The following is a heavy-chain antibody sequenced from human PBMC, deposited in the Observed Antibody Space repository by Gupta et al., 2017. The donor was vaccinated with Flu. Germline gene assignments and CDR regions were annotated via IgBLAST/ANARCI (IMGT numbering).Heavy chain of an antibody. CDR3: VRDRRPIVGPSPD. Sequence: SSNWRHWVRQAPGKGLVWVSHGSSDGSSTRYADLVKGRFTISRDNAKNTLYLQMSSLRVEDTAVYYCVRDRRPIVGPSPDWGQGTLVTVSS. J-gene: IGHJ4*02. V-gene: IGHV3-74*01. CDR2: GSSDGSST. CDR1: SSNW. D-gene: IGHD1-26*01.